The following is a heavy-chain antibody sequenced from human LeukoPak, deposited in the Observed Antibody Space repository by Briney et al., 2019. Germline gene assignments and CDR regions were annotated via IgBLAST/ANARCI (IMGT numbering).Heavy chain of an antibody. CDR2: IYTSGST. Sequence: SETLSLTFTVSGGSISSGSYYWSWIRQPAGKGLEWIGRIYTSGSTNYNPSLKSRVTISVDTSKNQFSLKLSSVTAADTAVYYCARGSNDYGDYVFDYWGQGTLVTVSS. CDR1: GGSISSGSYY. D-gene: IGHD4-17*01. V-gene: IGHV4-61*02. J-gene: IGHJ4*02. CDR3: ARGSNDYGDYVFDY.